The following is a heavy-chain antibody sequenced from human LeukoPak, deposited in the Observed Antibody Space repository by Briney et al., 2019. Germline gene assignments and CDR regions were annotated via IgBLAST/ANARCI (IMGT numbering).Heavy chain of an antibody. V-gene: IGHV3-7*01. CDR1: GFTFSSYE. J-gene: IGHJ6*04. Sequence: GGSLRLSCAASGFTFSSYEMTWVRQAPGKGLEWVANIKQDGREKDYVDSVKGRFTISRDNAKNSLYLQMNSLRAEDTAVYYCARDLSGSGDVWGKGTTVTVSS. CDR3: ARDLSGSGDV. CDR2: IKQDGREK. D-gene: IGHD6-19*01.